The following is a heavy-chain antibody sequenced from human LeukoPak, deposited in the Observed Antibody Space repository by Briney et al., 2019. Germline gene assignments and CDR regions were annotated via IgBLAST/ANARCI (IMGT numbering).Heavy chain of an antibody. D-gene: IGHD4-23*01. J-gene: IGHJ4*02. Sequence: GGSLRLSCAASGFTFNTYTMNWVRQAPGKGLEWVSSISTSSTYIYYADSVKGRFTVSRDNAKNSLYLQMNSLRAEDAAVYYCAKSKGNSSYWGQGTLVTVSS. CDR1: GFTFNTYT. CDR2: ISTSSTYI. V-gene: IGHV3-21*04. CDR3: AKSKGNSSY.